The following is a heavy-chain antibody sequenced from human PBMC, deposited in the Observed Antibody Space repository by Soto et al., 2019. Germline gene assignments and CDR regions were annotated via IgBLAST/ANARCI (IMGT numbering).Heavy chain of an antibody. CDR2: ISWDGGST. Sequence: EVQLVESGGVVVQPGGSLRLSCAASGFTFDDYTMHWVRQAPGKGLEWVSLISWDGGSTYYADSVKGRFTISRDNSKNSLYLQMNSLRTEDTALYYCAKGGRDYGDYTVDYWGQGTLVTVSS. CDR1: GFTFDDYT. J-gene: IGHJ4*02. D-gene: IGHD4-17*01. V-gene: IGHV3-43*01. CDR3: AKGGRDYGDYTVDY.